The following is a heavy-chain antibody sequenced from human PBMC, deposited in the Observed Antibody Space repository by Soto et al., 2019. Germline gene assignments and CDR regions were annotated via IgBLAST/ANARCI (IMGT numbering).Heavy chain of an antibody. J-gene: IGHJ6*02. V-gene: IGHV1-2*02. CDR1: GYTFTAYH. Sequence: QVRLVQSGAEVKEPGDSVRVSCEASGYTFTAYHIHWVRQAPGQGLEWMGWINPKFCDTGYAQDFQGRVSMTSDMSISTVYMELSRLTSDDTAIYDCARNMDYYYGRGSGNGQGVWGQGTTVTVFS. D-gene: IGHD3-10*02. CDR3: ARNMDYYYGRGSGNGQGV. CDR2: INPKFCDT.